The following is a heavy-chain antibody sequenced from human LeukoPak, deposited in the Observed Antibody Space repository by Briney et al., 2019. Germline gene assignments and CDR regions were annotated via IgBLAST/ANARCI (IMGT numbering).Heavy chain of an antibody. CDR1: GYSISSGYY. CDR2: IYHSGST. V-gene: IGHV4-38-2*02. CDR3: ARGQRLPVFDF. D-gene: IGHD6-25*01. J-gene: IGHJ4*02. Sequence: SETLSLTCTVSGYSISSGYYWGWIRQPPGKGLEWIGSIYHSGSTYYNPSLRSRVTISVDTSKNHFSLKLSSVTAADTAVYYCARGQRLPVFDFWGQGTPVTVSS.